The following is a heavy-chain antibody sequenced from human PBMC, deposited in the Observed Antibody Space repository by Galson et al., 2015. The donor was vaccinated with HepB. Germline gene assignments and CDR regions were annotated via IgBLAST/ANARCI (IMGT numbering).Heavy chain of an antibody. V-gene: IGHV3-48*01. CDR2: ISSTGTTM. CDR1: GFTFSSYT. J-gene: IGHJ5*02. D-gene: IGHD2/OR15-2a*01. Sequence: SLRLSCAASGFTFSSYTMNWVRQAPGKGLESVSYISSTGTTMYYADSAKGRFTISRDNSKNTLYLQMNSLNPEDTGVYYCADEGQSCNSVNCIDPWGQGTLVTVSS. CDR3: ADEGQSCNSVNCIDP.